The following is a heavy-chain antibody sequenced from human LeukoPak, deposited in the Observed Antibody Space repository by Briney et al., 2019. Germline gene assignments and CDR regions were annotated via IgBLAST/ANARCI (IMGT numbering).Heavy chain of an antibody. Sequence: ETLSLTCAVYGGSFSGYYWSWIRQPPGKGLEWIGEINHSGSTNYNPSLKSRVTISVDTSKNQFSLKLSSVTAADTAVYYCARGLYYGGNLGFQHWGQGTLVTVSS. CDR1: GGSFSGYY. CDR2: INHSGST. J-gene: IGHJ1*01. D-gene: IGHD4-23*01. V-gene: IGHV4-34*01. CDR3: ARGLYYGGNLGFQH.